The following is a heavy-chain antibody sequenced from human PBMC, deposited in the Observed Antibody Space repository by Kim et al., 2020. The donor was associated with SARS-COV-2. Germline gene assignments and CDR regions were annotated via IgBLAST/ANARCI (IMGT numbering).Heavy chain of an antibody. CDR3: SRSTGGAYFDY. CDR2: ST. Sequence: STYYADTVKGRCTISRDNPKDTLYLHMNSLRADDTAVYYCSRSTGGAYFDYGGQGSLVSVSS. D-gene: IGHD3-16*01. V-gene: IGHV3-53*01. J-gene: IGHJ4*02.